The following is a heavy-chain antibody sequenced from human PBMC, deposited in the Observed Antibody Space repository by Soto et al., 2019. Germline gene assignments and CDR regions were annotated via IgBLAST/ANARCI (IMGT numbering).Heavy chain of an antibody. CDR3: ARGGGALFYYGLEV. V-gene: IGHV4-59*01. Sequence: SETLSLTCTVSGGSITSSYCSWIRRPPGKGLEWIAYIYDTGISGYTPSTSYNPSLESRVTMSVDTSKSQFSLKFTSVTAADTAVYYCARGGGALFYYGLEVWGQGTTVNVSS. CDR1: GGSITSSY. CDR2: IYDTGISGYTPST. J-gene: IGHJ6*02.